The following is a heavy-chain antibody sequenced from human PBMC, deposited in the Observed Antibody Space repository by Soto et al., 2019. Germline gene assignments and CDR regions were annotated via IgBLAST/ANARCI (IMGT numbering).Heavy chain of an antibody. CDR1: GGSISSYY. J-gene: IGHJ4*02. CDR2: IYYSGST. V-gene: IGHV4-59*08. Sequence: SETLSLTCTVSGGSISSYYWSWIRQPPGKGLEWIGYIYYSGSTNYNPSLKSRVTISVDTSKNQFSLKLSSVTAADTAVYYCARHGDLTVTYFDYWGQGTLVTVSS. CDR3: ARHGDLTVTYFDY. D-gene: IGHD4-17*01.